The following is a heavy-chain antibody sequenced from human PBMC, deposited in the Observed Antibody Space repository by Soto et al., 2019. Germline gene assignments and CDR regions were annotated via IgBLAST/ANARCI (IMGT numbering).Heavy chain of an antibody. CDR2: INAGNGNT. CDR3: ARGGGWYVWFDP. J-gene: IGHJ5*02. D-gene: IGHD6-19*01. Sequence: VASVKVSCKASGYTFTSYAMHWVRQAPGQRLEWMGWINAGNGNTKYPQKFQGRVTITRDTSASTAYMELSSLRSEDTAVYYCARGGGWYVWFDPWGQGTLVTVSS. CDR1: GYTFTSYA. V-gene: IGHV1-3*01.